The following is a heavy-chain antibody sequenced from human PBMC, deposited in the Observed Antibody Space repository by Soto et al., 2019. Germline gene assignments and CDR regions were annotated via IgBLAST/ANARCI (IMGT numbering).Heavy chain of an antibody. CDR2: ISSSSSYI. D-gene: IGHD3-3*01. CDR3: ARYRVESGGYYITDY. V-gene: IGHV3-21*01. Sequence: GGSLRLSCAASGFTFSSYSMNWVRQAPGKGLEWVSSISSSSSYIYYADSVKGRFTISRDNAKNSLYLQMNSLRAEDTAVYYCARYRVESGGYYITDYWGQGTLVTVSS. CDR1: GFTFSSYS. J-gene: IGHJ4*02.